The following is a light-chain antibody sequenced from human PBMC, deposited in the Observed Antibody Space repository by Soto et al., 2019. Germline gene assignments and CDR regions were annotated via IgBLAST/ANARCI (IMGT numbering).Light chain of an antibody. CDR2: EAS. CDR1: ESISSW. J-gene: IGKJ4*01. CDR3: QQYEAYPLT. Sequence: DIQMTQSPSTLSASVGDRVTITCRASESISSWLAWYQQKPGKAPKLLIFEASSLESGVPSRFSGSGSGTEFTLTISSLQPDDFATYSCQQYEAYPLTFGGGTKVEIK. V-gene: IGKV1-5*03.